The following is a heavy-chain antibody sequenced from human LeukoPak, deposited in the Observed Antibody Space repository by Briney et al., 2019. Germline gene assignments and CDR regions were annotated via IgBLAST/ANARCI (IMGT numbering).Heavy chain of an antibody. CDR3: ARDHSLGGRDFDY. D-gene: IGHD7-27*01. J-gene: IGHJ4*02. CDR1: GYTFTSYY. V-gene: IGHV1-2*06. Sequence: ASVKVSCKASGYTFTSYYMHWVRQAPGQGLEWMGRINPNSGGTNYAQKFQGRVTMTRDTSISTAYMELSRLRSDDTAVYYCARDHSLGGRDFDYWGQGTLVTVSS. CDR2: INPNSGGT.